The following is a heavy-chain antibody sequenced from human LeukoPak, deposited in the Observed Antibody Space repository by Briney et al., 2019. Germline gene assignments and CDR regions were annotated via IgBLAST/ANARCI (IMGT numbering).Heavy chain of an antibody. CDR3: ARHGSVRSPLGP. J-gene: IGHJ5*02. V-gene: IGHV4-4*09. D-gene: IGHD3-10*01. CDR1: GGSLSSNF. CDR2: ISSIGST. Sequence: SSETLSLTCTVSGGSLSSNFWSWIRQPPGKGLEGIGYISSIGSTNYNPSLKSRVTISLDTSKKQFSLKLTSVTATDTAVYYCARHGSVRSPLGPWGQGTLVTVSS.